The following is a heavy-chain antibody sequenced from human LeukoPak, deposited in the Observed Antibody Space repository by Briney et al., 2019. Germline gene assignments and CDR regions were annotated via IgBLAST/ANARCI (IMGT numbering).Heavy chain of an antibody. CDR3: ARDSGTYDWYFAV. CDR1: GGSISSSSYY. CDR2: IYYSGST. D-gene: IGHD1-26*01. Sequence: SGTLSLTCTVSGGSISSSSYYWGWIRQPPGKGLEWIGSIYYSGSTYYNPSLKSRVTISVDTSKNQFSLKLSSVTAADTAVYFCARDSGTYDWYFAVWGRGTLVTVSS. V-gene: IGHV4-39*02. J-gene: IGHJ2*01.